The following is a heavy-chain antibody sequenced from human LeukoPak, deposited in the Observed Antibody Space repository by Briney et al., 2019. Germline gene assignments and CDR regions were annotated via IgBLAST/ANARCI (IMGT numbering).Heavy chain of an antibody. J-gene: IGHJ4*02. CDR3: AKVFLWFGELLPFDY. D-gene: IGHD3-10*01. CDR1: GFTFSSYA. Sequence: PGGSLRLSCAASGFTFSSYAMSWVRQAPGKGLEWVSAISGSGGSTYYADSVKGRFTISRDNSKNTLYLQMNSLRAEDTAVYYCAKVFLWFGELLPFDYWGQGTLVTVSS. V-gene: IGHV3-23*01. CDR2: ISGSGGST.